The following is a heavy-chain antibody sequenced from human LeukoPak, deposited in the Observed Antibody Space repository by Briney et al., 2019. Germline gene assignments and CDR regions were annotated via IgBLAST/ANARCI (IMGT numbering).Heavy chain of an antibody. CDR3: ARDGYNYGYFDY. Sequence: GASVTVSCKASGGTFSSYAISWVRQAPGQGLERMGRIIPILAIANYAQKFQGRVTITADKSTSTAYMELSSLRSEDTAVYYCARDGYNYGYFDYWGQGTLVTVSS. CDR2: IIPILAIA. CDR1: GGTFSSYA. V-gene: IGHV1-69*04. J-gene: IGHJ4*02. D-gene: IGHD5-24*01.